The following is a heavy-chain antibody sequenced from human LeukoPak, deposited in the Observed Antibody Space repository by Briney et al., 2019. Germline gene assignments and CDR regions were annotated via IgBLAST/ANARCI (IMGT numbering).Heavy chain of an antibody. CDR2: IKQDGSEK. V-gene: IGHV3-7*01. CDR1: GFTFSIYA. J-gene: IGHJ4*02. CDR3: ARDSRTAAYYYDSSGSQ. D-gene: IGHD3-22*01. Sequence: PGGSLRLSCAASGFTFSIYAMSWVRQAPGKGLEWVANIKQDGSEKYYVDSVKGRFTISRDNAKNSLYLQMNSLRAEDTAVYYCARDSRTAAYYYDSSGSQWGQGTLVTVSS.